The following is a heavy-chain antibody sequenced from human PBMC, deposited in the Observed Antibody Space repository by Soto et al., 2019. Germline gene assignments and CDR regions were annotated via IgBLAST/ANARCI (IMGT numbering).Heavy chain of an antibody. V-gene: IGHV4-31*03. CDR2: IYYSGST. CDR1: GGSISSGGYY. J-gene: IGHJ6*02. Sequence: QVQLQESGPGLVKPSQTLSLTCTVSGGSISSGGYYWSWIRQHPGKGLEWIGYIYYSGSTYYNPSLKSRVTISVDTSKNQFSLKLSSVTAADTAVYYCARDEWFGRASLYYYYGMDVWGQGTTVTVSS. CDR3: ARDEWFGRASLYYYYGMDV. D-gene: IGHD3-3*01.